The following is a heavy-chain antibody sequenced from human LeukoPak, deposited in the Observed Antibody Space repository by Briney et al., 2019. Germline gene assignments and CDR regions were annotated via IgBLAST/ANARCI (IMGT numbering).Heavy chain of an antibody. J-gene: IGHJ3*02. CDR1: GFTFSSYG. CDR3: AKEREPVWGAFDI. D-gene: IGHD1-26*01. CDR2: ISGSGGST. Sequence: PWGSLRLSCAASGFTFSSYGMHWVRQAPGKGLEWVSAISGSGGSTYYADSVKGRFTISRDNSKNTLYLQMNSLRAEDTAVYYCAKEREPVWGAFDIWGQGTIVTVSS. V-gene: IGHV3-23*01.